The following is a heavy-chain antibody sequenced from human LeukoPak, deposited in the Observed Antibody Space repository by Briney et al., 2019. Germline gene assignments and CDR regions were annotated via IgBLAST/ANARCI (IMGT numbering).Heavy chain of an antibody. CDR2: INGYGSTT. Sequence: GGSLRLSCAASGFTFETYWMHWVRQAPGRGLVWVSCINGYGSTTNYADSVRGRFTISRDNAKNTLYLQMNSLRAEDTAVYYCARDEPTVTTGPPVGSWGQGTLVTVSS. J-gene: IGHJ4*02. CDR1: GFTFETYW. V-gene: IGHV3-74*01. CDR3: ARDEPTVTTGPPVGS. D-gene: IGHD4-17*01.